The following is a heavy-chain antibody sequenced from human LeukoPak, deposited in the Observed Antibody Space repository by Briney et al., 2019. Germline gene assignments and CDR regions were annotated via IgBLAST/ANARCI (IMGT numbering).Heavy chain of an antibody. CDR2: INHSGST. Sequence: SETLSLTCTVSGGSFSGYYWSWIRQPPGKGLEWIGEINHSGSTNYNPSLKSRVTISVDTSKNQFSLKLSSVTAADTAVYYCANLITGMGDWGQGTLVTVSS. D-gene: IGHD1-14*01. V-gene: IGHV4-34*01. CDR3: ANLITGMGD. J-gene: IGHJ4*02. CDR1: GGSFSGYY.